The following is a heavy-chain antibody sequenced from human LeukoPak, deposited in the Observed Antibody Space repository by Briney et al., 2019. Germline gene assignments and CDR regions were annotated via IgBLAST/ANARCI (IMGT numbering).Heavy chain of an antibody. CDR2: ISSSGSTI. CDR3: AKGLVVAATHGAFDI. V-gene: IGHV3-48*03. Sequence: PGGSLRLSCAASGFTFSSYEMNWVRQAPGKGLEWVSYISSSGSTIYYADSVKGRFTISRDNAKNSLYLQMNSLRAEDTAVYYCAKGLVVAATHGAFDIWGQGTMVTVSS. J-gene: IGHJ3*02. CDR1: GFTFSSYE. D-gene: IGHD2-15*01.